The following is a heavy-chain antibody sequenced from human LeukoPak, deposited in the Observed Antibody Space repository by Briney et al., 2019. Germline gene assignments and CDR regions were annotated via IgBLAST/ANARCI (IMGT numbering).Heavy chain of an antibody. CDR2: ISGSGGST. V-gene: IGHV3-23*01. J-gene: IGHJ3*02. CDR1: GFTSSCYA. D-gene: IGHD1-1*01. CDR3: AKEGCDPWMSNAFDI. Sequence: GGSLRLSCAASGFTSSCYAMSWVRQAPGKGLEWVSAISGSGGSTYYADSVKGRFTISRDNSKNTLYLQMNSLRAEDTAVYYYAKEGCDPWMSNAFDIWGQGTMVTVSS.